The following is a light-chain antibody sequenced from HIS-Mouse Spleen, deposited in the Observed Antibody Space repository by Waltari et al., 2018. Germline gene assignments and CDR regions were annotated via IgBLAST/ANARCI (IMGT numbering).Light chain of an antibody. J-gene: IGLJ3*02. CDR3: NSRDSSGNHWV. CDR2: GKN. CDR1: SLRSYY. Sequence: SSELTQDSAVSVALGQTVWITCQGDSLRSYYASRYQQKPGQAPVLVIYGKNNRPSGIPDRFSGSSSGNTASLTITGAQAEDEADYYCNSRDSSGNHWVFGGGTKLTVL. V-gene: IGLV3-19*01.